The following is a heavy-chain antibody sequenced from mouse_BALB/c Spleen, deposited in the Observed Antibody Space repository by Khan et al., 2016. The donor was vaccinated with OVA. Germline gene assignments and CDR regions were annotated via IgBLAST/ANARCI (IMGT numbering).Heavy chain of an antibody. V-gene: IGHV5-6-4*01. D-gene: IGHD2-1*01. J-gene: IGHJ1*01. CDR2: ISSGSTYT. CDR1: GFPFSTYT. Sequence: EVELVESGGGLVKPGGSLKLSCAASGFPFSTYTMSWVRQTPEKRLEWVATISSGSTYTYYPDSAKGRFTISRDNAKNTLYLQMSSLKSEDTALYYCTRDGNYAHWYFDVWGAGTTVTVSS. CDR3: TRDGNYAHWYFDV.